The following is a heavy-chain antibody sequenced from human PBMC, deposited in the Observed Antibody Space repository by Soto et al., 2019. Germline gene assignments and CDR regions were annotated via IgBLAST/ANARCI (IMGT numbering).Heavy chain of an antibody. V-gene: IGHV4-30-4*01. CDR2: IYYSGST. D-gene: IGHD3-3*01. CDR1: GGSISSGDYY. CDR3: ARVGTIFGVVINFMDV. J-gene: IGHJ6*02. Sequence: SETLSLTCTVSGGSISSGDYYWSWIRQPPGKGLEWIGYIYYSGSTYYNPSLKSRVTISVDTSKNQFSLKLSSVTAADTAVYYCARVGTIFGVVINFMDVWGQGTTVTVSS.